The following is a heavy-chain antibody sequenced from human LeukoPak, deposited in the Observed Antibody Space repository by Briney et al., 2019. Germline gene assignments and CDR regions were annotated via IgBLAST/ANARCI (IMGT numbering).Heavy chain of an antibody. CDR3: ARHLQTIQKYFDL. Sequence: GGSLRLSCAASGFTFTSYAMSWVRQAPGKGLEWVSTLSGSDSSPYYADSVKGRFIFSRDNSKNTLYLHMNSLRAEDTAGFYCARHLQTIQKYFDLWGRGTLVTVSS. D-gene: IGHD1-1*01. CDR2: LSGSDSSP. J-gene: IGHJ2*01. CDR1: GFTFTSYA. V-gene: IGHV3-23*01.